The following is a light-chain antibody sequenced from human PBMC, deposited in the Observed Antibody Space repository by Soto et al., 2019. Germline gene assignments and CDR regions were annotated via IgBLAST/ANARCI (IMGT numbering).Light chain of an antibody. CDR1: QSLSGRY. CDR3: QQRSNRIT. CDR2: GAS. J-gene: IGKJ5*01. V-gene: IGKV3D-20*02. Sequence: DTMLTQSPGTLALSPGEGATLSCRASQSLSGRYLAWYQQKPGQAPRLLIYGASTRATGIPDRFSGSGSGTDFTLTISRLEPEDFALYYCQQRSNRITFGQGTRLEI.